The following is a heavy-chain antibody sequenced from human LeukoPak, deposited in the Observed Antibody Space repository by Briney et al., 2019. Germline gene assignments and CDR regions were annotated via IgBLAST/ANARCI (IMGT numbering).Heavy chain of an antibody. Sequence: GGSLRLSCAASGFTFSSNSINWVRQAPGKGLEWVSSISSSSYIYYADSVKGRFTISRDNAKNSLYLQMNSLRAEDTAVYYCARSPYYYDSSGYYVDWGQGTLVTVSS. J-gene: IGHJ4*02. CDR2: ISSSSYI. CDR1: GFTFSSNS. D-gene: IGHD3-22*01. CDR3: ARSPYYYDSSGYYVD. V-gene: IGHV3-21*01.